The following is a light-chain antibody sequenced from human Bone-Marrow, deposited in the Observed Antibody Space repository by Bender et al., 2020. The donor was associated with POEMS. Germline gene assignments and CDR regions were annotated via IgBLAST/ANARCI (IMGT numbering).Light chain of an antibody. CDR2: EVT. V-gene: IGLV2-8*01. Sequence: QSALTQPPSASGSPGQSVTISCTGTSSDVGGYNYVSWYQHHPGKAPKLMIYEVTARPSGIPERFSGSNSGNTATLTISGTQHLDEADYYCQTWDSSNVVFGGGTRLTVL. CDR3: QTWDSSNVV. CDR1: SSDVGGYNY. J-gene: IGLJ2*01.